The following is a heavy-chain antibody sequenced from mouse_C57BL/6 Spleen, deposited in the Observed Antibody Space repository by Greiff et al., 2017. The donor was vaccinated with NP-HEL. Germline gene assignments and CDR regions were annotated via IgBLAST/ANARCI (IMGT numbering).Heavy chain of an antibody. CDR3: AITYLDMDY. D-gene: IGHD2-10*01. V-gene: IGHV1-61*01. CDR2: IYPSDSET. CDR1: GYTFTSYW. J-gene: IGHJ4*01. Sequence: VQLQQPGAELVRPGSSVKLSCKASGYTFTSYWMDWVKQRPGQGLEWIGNIYPSDSETHYNQKFKDKATLTVDKSSSTAYMQLSTLTSEDSAVYYCAITYLDMDYWGQGTSVTVSS.